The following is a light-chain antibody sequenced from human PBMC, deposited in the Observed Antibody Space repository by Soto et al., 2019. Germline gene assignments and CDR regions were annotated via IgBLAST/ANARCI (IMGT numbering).Light chain of an antibody. CDR3: AAWDDSLSGVV. Sequence: QSVLTQPPSASGTPGQTVIISCSGSRSNIGSNYVYWFQQFPGTAPKVLIYKKNERPSGVSDRFSGSKSGTSASLAISGLRSDDEADYFCAAWDDSLSGVVFGGGTMLTVL. CDR1: RSNIGSNY. J-gene: IGLJ2*01. CDR2: KKN. V-gene: IGLV1-47*01.